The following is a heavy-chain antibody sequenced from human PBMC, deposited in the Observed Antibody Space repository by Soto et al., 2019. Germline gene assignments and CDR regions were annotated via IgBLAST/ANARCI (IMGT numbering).Heavy chain of an antibody. V-gene: IGHV1-69*01. CDR2: IIPYYNTL. CDR1: EGTFNSYA. CDR3: ASGASRWYPYFFDS. Sequence: QAQVVQSGAEVRKPGSSVKLSCKASEGTFNSYAIAWVRQAPGQGLEWMGGIIPYYNTLNYAQKFQDRVTISADDSTNAVYMELSSLRSDDTAGYFCASGASRWYPYFFDSWAQGTLVTVSS. D-gene: IGHD6-13*01. J-gene: IGHJ4*02.